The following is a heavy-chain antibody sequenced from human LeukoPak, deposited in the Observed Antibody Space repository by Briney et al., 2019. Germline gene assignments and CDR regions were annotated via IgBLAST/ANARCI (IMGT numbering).Heavy chain of an antibody. V-gene: IGHV1-69*06. D-gene: IGHD2-2*01. J-gene: IGHJ4*02. CDR1: GGTFSSYA. CDR3: ARDSGADIVVVPAASDY. Sequence: SVKVSCTASGGTFSSYAISWERQAPGQALEWMGGIIPIFGTANYAQKFQGRVTITADKSTSTAYMELSSLRSEDTAVYYCARDSGADIVVVPAASDYWGQGTLVTVSS. CDR2: IIPIFGTA.